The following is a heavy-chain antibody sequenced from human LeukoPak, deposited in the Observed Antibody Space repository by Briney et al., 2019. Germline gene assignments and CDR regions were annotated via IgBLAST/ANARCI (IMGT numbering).Heavy chain of an antibody. CDR3: ARGGQLNWFDP. Sequence: SETLSLTCTVSGDSISSSYWSWIRQPPGKGLEWIGYISYSGSTSSNPSLRSRVTISVDTSKNQFSLRLASVTAADTAMYYCARGGQLNWFDPWGQGTLVTVSS. CDR1: GDSISSSY. J-gene: IGHJ5*02. V-gene: IGHV4-59*01. CDR2: ISYSGST. D-gene: IGHD5-18*01.